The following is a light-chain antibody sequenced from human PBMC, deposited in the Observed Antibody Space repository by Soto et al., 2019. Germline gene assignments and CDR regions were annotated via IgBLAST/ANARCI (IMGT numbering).Light chain of an antibody. CDR3: QQRSNWPSIT. Sequence: EIVLTQSPATLSLSPGERATLSCRASQSISIYLAWYQQKPGQAPRLLIYDASNRATGIPARFSGSGSGTDLTLTISSLEPEDFAVYYCQQRSNWPSITFGQGTRLEIK. CDR1: QSISIY. J-gene: IGKJ5*01. CDR2: DAS. V-gene: IGKV3-11*01.